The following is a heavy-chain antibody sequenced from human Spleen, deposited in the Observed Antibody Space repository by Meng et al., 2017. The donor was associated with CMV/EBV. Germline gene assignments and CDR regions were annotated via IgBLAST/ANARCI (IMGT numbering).Heavy chain of an antibody. CDR3: AKVDTAMDFDY. J-gene: IGHJ4*02. D-gene: IGHD5-18*01. CDR2: IWYDGTEK. V-gene: IGHV3-33*07. CDR1: GFTFNKYG. Sequence: GESLKISCAASGFTFNKYGMYWVRQAPGKGLEWVAMIWYDGTEKYYADSVKGRFTISRDNSKNTLYLQMNSLRAEDTAVYYCAKVDTAMDFDYWGQGTLVTVSS.